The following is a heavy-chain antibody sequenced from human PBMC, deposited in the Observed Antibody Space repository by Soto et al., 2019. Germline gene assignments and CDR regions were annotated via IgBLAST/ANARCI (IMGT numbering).Heavy chain of an antibody. CDR1: GFTFSSYA. CDR3: AKAILEWLLPDYYYGMDV. CDR2: ISGSGGST. D-gene: IGHD3-3*01. Sequence: PGGSLGLSCAASGFTFSSYAMSWVRQAPGKGLEWVSAISGSGGSTYYADSVKGRFTISRDNSKNTLYLQMNSLRAEDTAVYYCAKAILEWLLPDYYYGMDVWGQGTTVTVSS. J-gene: IGHJ6*02. V-gene: IGHV3-23*01.